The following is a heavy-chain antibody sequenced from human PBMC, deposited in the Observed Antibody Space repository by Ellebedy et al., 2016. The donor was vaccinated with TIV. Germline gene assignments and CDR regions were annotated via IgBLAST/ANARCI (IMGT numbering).Heavy chain of an antibody. J-gene: IGHJ4*02. CDR2: INSDGSST. D-gene: IGHD5-12*01. CDR1: GFAFSSRW. CDR3: ARDRGYDTFDY. Sequence: GESLKISCVASGFAFSSRWIHWVRQAPGKGLVWVSHINSDGSSTTYADSVKGRFTISRDNSKNTLYLQMNRLRAEDTAVYYCARDRGYDTFDYWGQGILVTVSS. V-gene: IGHV3-74*01.